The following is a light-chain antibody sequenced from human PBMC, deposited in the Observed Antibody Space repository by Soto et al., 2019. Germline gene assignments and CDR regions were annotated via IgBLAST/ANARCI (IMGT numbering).Light chain of an antibody. CDR2: YDR. Sequence: SYELTQPPSMSVAPGKTAKITCGGNNIGSKSVHWYQQKPGQAPVLVIYYDRARPSGIPERFSGSNSGSTATLSIGRVEAGDEADYYGQVWDSSSDHVVFGGGTKLTVL. J-gene: IGLJ2*01. CDR1: NIGSKS. CDR3: QVWDSSSDHVV. V-gene: IGLV3-21*04.